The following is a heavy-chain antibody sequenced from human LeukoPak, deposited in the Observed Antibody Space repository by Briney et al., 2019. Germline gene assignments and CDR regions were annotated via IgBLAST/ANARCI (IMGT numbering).Heavy chain of an antibody. J-gene: IGHJ4*02. CDR3: ARGWSSYYFDY. CDR1: GFTFSSYS. Sequence: GGSLRLSCAASGFTFSSYSMSWVRQAPGKGREWVSSVGSSSSYIYYADSVRGRFTISRDNAKNSLYLQMNGLRAEDTAVYYCARGWSSYYFDYWGQGTLVTVSS. D-gene: IGHD2-15*01. CDR2: VGSSSSYI. V-gene: IGHV3-21*01.